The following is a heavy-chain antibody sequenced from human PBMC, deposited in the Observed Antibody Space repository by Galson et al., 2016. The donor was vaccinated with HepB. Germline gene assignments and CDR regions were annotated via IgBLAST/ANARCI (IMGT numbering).Heavy chain of an antibody. CDR3: AHRPEGAIKGYCDDTNCYGVVFFDY. V-gene: IGHV2-5*02. CDR1: GFSLSSSGVA. Sequence: PALVKPTQTLTLTCTFSGFSLSSSGVAVGWLRQPPGKALEWLALHYLDGDQRHSPSLKSRLTITTDTSKNQVVLTLTNVDPVDTATNYCAHRPEGAIKGYCDDTNCYGVVFFDYWGQGILVTVSS. J-gene: IGHJ4*02. CDR2: HYLDGDQ. D-gene: IGHD2-15*01.